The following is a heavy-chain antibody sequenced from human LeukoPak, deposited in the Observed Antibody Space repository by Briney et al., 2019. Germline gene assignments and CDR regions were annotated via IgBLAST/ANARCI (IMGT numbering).Heavy chain of an antibody. J-gene: IGHJ4*02. CDR3: AKDAAGPEY. D-gene: IGHD6-13*01. Sequence: RGSLRLSCVVSGLTFSSYSMSWVRQTPGKGLEWVSGISASGGDTWYPDSVKGRFTISRDNSKNTLFLQMNSLRVKDTAIYYCAKDAAGPEYWGQGTLVTVSS. CDR2: ISASGGDT. V-gene: IGHV3-23*01. CDR1: GLTFSSYS.